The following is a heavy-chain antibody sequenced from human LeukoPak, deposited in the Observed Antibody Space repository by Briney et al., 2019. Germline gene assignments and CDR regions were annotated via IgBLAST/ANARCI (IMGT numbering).Heavy chain of an antibody. D-gene: IGHD2-2*01. CDR1: GGSIRSGGYY. CDR3: AREGYELLYAFDI. V-gene: IGHV4-31*03. J-gene: IGHJ3*02. Sequence: PSETLSLTCTVSGGSIRSGGYYWSWIRQHPGKGLEWIGYIYYSGSTYYNPSLKSRVTISVDTSKNQFSLKLSSVTAADTAVYYCAREGYELLYAFDIWGQGTMVTVSS. CDR2: IYYSGST.